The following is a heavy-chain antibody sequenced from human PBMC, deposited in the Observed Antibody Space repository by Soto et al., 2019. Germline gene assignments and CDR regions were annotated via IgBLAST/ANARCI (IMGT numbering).Heavy chain of an antibody. CDR2: IYYSGST. CDR3: ARPPTADLDAFEI. J-gene: IGHJ3*02. V-gene: IGHV4-39*01. Sequence: PSETLSLTCTVSGGSIRSSNYFWGWIRQPPGKGLEWIGSIYYSGSTYYNPSLKSRVTISADTSKNQFSLKLNSVTAADTAVYYCARPPTADLDAFEISGQGTRRTVSS. CDR1: GGSIRSSNYF.